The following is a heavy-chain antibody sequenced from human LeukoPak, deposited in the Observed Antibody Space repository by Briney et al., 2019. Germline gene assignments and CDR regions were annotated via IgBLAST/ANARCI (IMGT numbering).Heavy chain of an antibody. V-gene: IGHV4-34*01. Sequence: SETLSLTCALYGGSFSGYYWSWIRQPPGKGLEWIGEINHSGSTNYNPSLKSRVTISVDTSKNQFSLKLSSVTAADTAVYYCARFEYSSGWYDRTYFDYWGQGTLVTVSS. D-gene: IGHD6-19*01. J-gene: IGHJ4*02. CDR2: INHSGST. CDR1: GGSFSGYY. CDR3: ARFEYSSGWYDRTYFDY.